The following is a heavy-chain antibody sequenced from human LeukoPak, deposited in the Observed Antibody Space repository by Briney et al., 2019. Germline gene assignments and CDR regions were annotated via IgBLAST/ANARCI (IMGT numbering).Heavy chain of an antibody. V-gene: IGHV1-2*06. J-gene: IGHJ4*02. CDR1: GCTFTAHY. D-gene: IGHD6-6*01. CDR2: IHSNSGGE. Sequence: GASVKVSCKASGCTFTAHYIHWVRQAPGQGLEWMGQIHSNSGGEKYAQKFQGRVTVLRDTSINTIYMELTSLTSDDTAVYYCAKEPYSSSSDRHGRTFDYWGQGTLVTVSS. CDR3: AKEPYSSSSDRHGRTFDY.